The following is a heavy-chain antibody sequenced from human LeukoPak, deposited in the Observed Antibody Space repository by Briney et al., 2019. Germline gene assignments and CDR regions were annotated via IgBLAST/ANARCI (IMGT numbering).Heavy chain of an antibody. J-gene: IGHJ4*02. D-gene: IGHD1-1*01. CDR1: GGSISSYY. Sequence: PSGTLSLTCTVPGGSISSYYWSWIRQPPGKGLEWISYIYYSGSTNYNPSLKSRVTISVDTSNNHCSLKLSSVTAAETAVYYGARGSEWKPLDYWGRGTLVTVSS. V-gene: IGHV4-59*01. CDR2: IYYSGST. CDR3: ARGSEWKPLDY.